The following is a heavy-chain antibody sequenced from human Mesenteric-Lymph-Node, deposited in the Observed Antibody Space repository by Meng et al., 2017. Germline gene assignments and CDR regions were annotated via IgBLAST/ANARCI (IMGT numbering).Heavy chain of an antibody. J-gene: IGHJ4*02. D-gene: IGHD4-17*01. V-gene: IGHV3-21*01. Sequence: GESLKISCAPSGFSFDDYGMTWVRQAPGKGLEWVSSISSSSSYIYYADSVKGRFTISRDNAKNSLYLQMNSLRAEDTAVYYCARVDYGDYESWGQGTLVTVSS. CDR3: ARVDYGDYES. CDR1: GFSFDDYG. CDR2: ISSSSSYI.